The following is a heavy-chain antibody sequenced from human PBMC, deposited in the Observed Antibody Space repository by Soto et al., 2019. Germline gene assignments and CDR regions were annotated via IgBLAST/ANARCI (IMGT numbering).Heavy chain of an antibody. J-gene: IGHJ3*02. Sequence: QVQLQESGPGLVKPSQTLSLTCTVSGGSISTGGYYWSWIRQHPGRGLEWIGYIDHSGMTFSNPSLQSRVAISIDPSENQFSLKLSSVTAADTAVYYCATVRWELHDAFDIWGHGTMVSVSS. CDR2: IDHSGMT. V-gene: IGHV4-31*03. D-gene: IGHD4-17*01. CDR1: GGSISTGGYY. CDR3: ATVRWELHDAFDI.